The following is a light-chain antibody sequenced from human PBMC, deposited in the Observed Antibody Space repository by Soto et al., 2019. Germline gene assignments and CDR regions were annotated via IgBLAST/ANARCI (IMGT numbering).Light chain of an antibody. CDR1: GSDVGTYYL. J-gene: IGLJ2*01. CDR3: SSYRGRSTI. Sequence: QSVLTQPASVSGSPGQSITISCTGTGSDVGTYYLVSWYQHHPATAPKLMIYEDTHRPSGVSDRFSGSKSGNTASLTISGLQAEDEADYYCSSYRGRSTIFGGGTKLTVL. CDR2: EDT. V-gene: IGLV2-14*02.